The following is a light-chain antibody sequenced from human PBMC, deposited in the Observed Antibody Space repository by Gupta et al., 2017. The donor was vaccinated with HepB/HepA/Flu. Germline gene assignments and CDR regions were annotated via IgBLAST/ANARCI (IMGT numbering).Light chain of an antibody. Sequence: YELTQPTSVSVPPGQIASTTCSGDKLGEKYACWYQQKPGQSPVVLMYQDSKRPSGIPERFSGSNSGNTATLTISGTQAMDEADYFCQAWDSNTAIFGGGTKLTVL. V-gene: IGLV3-1*01. CDR2: QDS. CDR3: QAWDSNTAI. CDR1: KLGEKY. J-gene: IGLJ2*01.